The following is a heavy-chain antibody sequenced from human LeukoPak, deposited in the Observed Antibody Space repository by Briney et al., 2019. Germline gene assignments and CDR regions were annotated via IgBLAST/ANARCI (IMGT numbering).Heavy chain of an antibody. Sequence: SETLSLTCAVNGGSLSGYYWSWLRQSPGQGLEWIAEISHRGNTNYNPSLKRRVTISVDTSKNQFSLKLRSVTAADTAVYYCARDRRRRWLQFFPYDAFDIWGQGTMVTVSS. V-gene: IGHV4-34*01. J-gene: IGHJ3*02. CDR2: ISHRGNT. CDR3: ARDRRRRWLQFFPYDAFDI. CDR1: GGSLSGYY. D-gene: IGHD5-24*01.